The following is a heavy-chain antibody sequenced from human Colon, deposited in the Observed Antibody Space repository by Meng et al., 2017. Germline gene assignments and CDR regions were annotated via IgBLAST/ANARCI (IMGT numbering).Heavy chain of an antibody. CDR2: IYPGDSDT. Sequence: GESLKISCKGSGYSFTSYWIGWVRQMPGKGLEWMGIIYPGDSDTRYSPSFQGQVTISADKSISTAYLQWSSPKASDTAMYYCARLLFPAEDVTAMPRGPHNWFDTWGQGTLVTGSS. CDR3: ARLLFPAEDVTAMPRGPHNWFDT. V-gene: IGHV5-51*01. D-gene: IGHD5-18*01. J-gene: IGHJ5*01. CDR1: GYSFTSYW.